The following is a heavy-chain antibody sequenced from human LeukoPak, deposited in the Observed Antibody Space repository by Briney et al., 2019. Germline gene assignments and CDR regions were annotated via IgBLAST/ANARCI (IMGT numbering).Heavy chain of an antibody. CDR2: ISAYNGHT. Sequence: ASVKVSCKASGYTFTTYGISWVRQAPGQGLEWMGWISAYNGHTNYAQKVQGRVTMTTDTSTSTAYMELSSLRSEDTAVYYCAETHGVPWGQGTLVTVSS. CDR1: GYTFTTYG. V-gene: IGHV1-18*01. D-gene: IGHD2-8*01. CDR3: AETHGVP. J-gene: IGHJ4*02.